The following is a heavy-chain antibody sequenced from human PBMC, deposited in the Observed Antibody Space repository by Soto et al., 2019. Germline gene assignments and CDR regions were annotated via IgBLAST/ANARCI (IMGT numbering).Heavy chain of an antibody. J-gene: IGHJ4*02. CDR2: IYSGGST. CDR1: GVTVSSNY. D-gene: IGHD5-18*01. Sequence: EVQLVESGGGLVQPGGSLRLSCAASGVTVSSNYMSWVRQAPGKVLEWVSVIYSGGSTYYADSVKGRFTISRDNSKNTLYLQMNSLRAEDTAVYYCARHGYNYGGGYFDYWCQGTLVTVSS. V-gene: IGHV3-66*04. CDR3: ARHGYNYGGGYFDY.